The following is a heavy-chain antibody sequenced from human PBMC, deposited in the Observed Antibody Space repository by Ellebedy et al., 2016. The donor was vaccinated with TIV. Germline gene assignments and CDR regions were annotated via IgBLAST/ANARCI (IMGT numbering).Heavy chain of an antibody. CDR1: GYTFTSYG. D-gene: IGHD1-26*01. J-gene: IGHJ4*02. CDR2: INAGNGNT. CDR3: ARVKWELPFDY. Sequence: AASVKVSCKASGYTFTSYGISWVRQAPGQGLEWMGWINAGNGNTKYSQKFQGRVTITRDTSASTAYMELSSLRSEDKAVYYCARVKWELPFDYWGQGTLVTVSS. V-gene: IGHV1-3*01.